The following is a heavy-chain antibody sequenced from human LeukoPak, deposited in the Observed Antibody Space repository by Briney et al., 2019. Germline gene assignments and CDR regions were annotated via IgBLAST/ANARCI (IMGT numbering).Heavy chain of an antibody. Sequence: SETLSLTCTVSGGSISSHYWTWIRQPPGKGLEGIGYVYYGGSTNYNPSLKSRVTMSVDTSKNHFSLKLSSVTAADTAVYYCARFGVPTPFYYMDVWGKGTTVTVSS. D-gene: IGHD3-16*01. CDR1: GGSISSHY. CDR3: ARFGVPTPFYYMDV. J-gene: IGHJ6*03. CDR2: VYYGGST. V-gene: IGHV4-59*11.